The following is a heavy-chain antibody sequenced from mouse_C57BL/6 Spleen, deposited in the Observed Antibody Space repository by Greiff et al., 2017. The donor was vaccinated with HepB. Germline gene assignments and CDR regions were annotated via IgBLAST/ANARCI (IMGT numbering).Heavy chain of an antibody. D-gene: IGHD1-1*01. CDR3: ARVSTVVAGDAMDY. CDR1: GYTFTSYW. Sequence: VQLQQPGAELVKPGASVKLSCKASGYTFTSYWMQWVKQRPGQGLEWIGEIDPSDSYTNYNQKFKGKATLTVDTSSSTAYMQLSSLTSEDSAVYYCARVSTVVAGDAMDYWGQGTSVTVSS. V-gene: IGHV1-50*01. CDR2: IDPSDSYT. J-gene: IGHJ4*01.